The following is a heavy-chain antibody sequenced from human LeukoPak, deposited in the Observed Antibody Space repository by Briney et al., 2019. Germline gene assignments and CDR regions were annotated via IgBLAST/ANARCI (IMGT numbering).Heavy chain of an antibody. CDR2: ISGSGGST. J-gene: IGHJ3*01. Sequence: GGSLRLSCAASGFTFHTYGMSWVRQAPGRGLEWVSAISGSGGSTYYADSVKGRFTISRDNSKNTLYLQMNSLRAEDTAVYYCARDVRAIAFDVWGQGTMVTVSS. CDR1: GFTFHTYG. CDR3: ARDVRAIAFDV. V-gene: IGHV3-23*01.